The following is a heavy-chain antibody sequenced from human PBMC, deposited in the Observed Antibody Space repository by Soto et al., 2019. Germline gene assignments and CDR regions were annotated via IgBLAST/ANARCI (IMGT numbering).Heavy chain of an antibody. J-gene: IGHJ6*02. CDR2: IIPILGIA. CDR1: GGTFSSYT. D-gene: IGHD2-15*01. CDR3: ARDQGRMDV. V-gene: IGHV1-69*08. Sequence: QVQLVQSGAEVKKPGSSVKVSCKASGGTFSSYTISWVRQAPGQGLEWMGRIIPILGIANYAQKFQGRVTISADKATSTAYMELSSLRSEDTAVYYCARDQGRMDVWGQGTTVTVSS.